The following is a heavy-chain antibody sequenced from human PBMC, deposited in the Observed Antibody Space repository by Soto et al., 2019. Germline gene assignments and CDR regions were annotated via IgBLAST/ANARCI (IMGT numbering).Heavy chain of an antibody. CDR3: ARPCYDFWSGYYTGLTDYYGMDV. Sequence: GGSLRLSCAASGFTFSSYGMHWVRQAPGKGLEWVAVISYDGSNKYYADSVKSRFTISRDNSKNTLYLQMNSLRAEDTAVYYCARPCYDFWSGYYTGLTDYYGMDVWGQGTTVTVSS. CDR2: ISYDGSNK. D-gene: IGHD3-3*01. J-gene: IGHJ6*02. CDR1: GFTFSSYG. V-gene: IGHV3-30*03.